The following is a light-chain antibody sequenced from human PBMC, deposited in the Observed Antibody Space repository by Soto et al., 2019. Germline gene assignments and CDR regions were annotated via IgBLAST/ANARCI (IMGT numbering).Light chain of an antibody. Sequence: DIQMTQSPYTLSASVGDRFTITCRASQSISSWLAWYQQKPGKAPKLLIYKASSLESGVPSRFSGSGSGTEFTLTISSLQPDDFATYYCQQYNRYPFTFGPRTKVAIK. V-gene: IGKV1-5*03. J-gene: IGKJ3*01. CDR3: QQYNRYPFT. CDR1: QSISSW. CDR2: KAS.